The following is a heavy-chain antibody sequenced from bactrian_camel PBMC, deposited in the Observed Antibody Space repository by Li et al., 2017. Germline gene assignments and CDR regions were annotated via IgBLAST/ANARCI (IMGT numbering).Heavy chain of an antibody. CDR1: AATGGPFY. CDR2: VYFGGSRT. Sequence: VQLVESGGGSVQAGESLRLSCAASAATGGPFYMAYFRQAPGKEREGVAFVYFGGSRTYYADSVKGRFTISQDKGKNMVYLQMNNLKPDDSAMYYCAYESGTTPDLCRRRGPGGYFGQGTQVTVS. J-gene: IGHJ4*01. V-gene: IGHV3S40*01. D-gene: IGHD7*01.